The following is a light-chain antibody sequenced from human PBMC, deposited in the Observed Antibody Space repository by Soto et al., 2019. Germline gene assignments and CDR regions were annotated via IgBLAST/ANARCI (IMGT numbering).Light chain of an antibody. J-gene: IGKJ5*01. Sequence: EIILTQSPETLSLSPGERATISCRASQTVSSNYLAWCQQRPGQAPRLLIYGASTRGAGFPDRFSGSGSGTDCPLTITRLGPECAAVEFFQQYTCTLTTFGQGTRLEIK. CDR3: QQYTCTLTT. CDR1: QTVSSNY. V-gene: IGKV3-20*01. CDR2: GAS.